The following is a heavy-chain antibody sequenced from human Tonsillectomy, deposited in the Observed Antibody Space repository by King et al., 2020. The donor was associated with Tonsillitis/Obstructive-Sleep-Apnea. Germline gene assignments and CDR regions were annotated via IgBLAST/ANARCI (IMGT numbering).Heavy chain of an antibody. CDR1: GFTFSSYT. CDR2: ISYDESNK. D-gene: IGHD3-10*01. J-gene: IGHJ6*03. V-gene: IGHV3-30*04. Sequence: QVQLVESGGGVVQPGRSLRLSCAASGFTFSSYTMHWVRQAPGKGLEWVAVISYDESNKYYADSVKGRFTISRDNSKNTLYLQMNSLRAEETAVYYCARDVYYGSGRPSPDYYYYYMDVWGKGTTVTVSS. CDR3: ARDVYYGSGRPSPDYYYYYMDV.